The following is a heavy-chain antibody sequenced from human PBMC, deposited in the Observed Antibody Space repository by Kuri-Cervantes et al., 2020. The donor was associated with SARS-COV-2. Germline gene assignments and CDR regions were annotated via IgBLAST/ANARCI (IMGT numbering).Heavy chain of an antibody. CDR3: ARGRAARYFDY. CDR1: GFTFSSYA. D-gene: IGHD6-6*01. J-gene: IGHJ4*02. Sequence: GGSLRLSCAASGFTFSSYAMHWVRQAPGKGLEWVAVISYDGSNKYYADSVKGRFTISRDNSKNTLYLRMNSLRAEDTAVYYCARGRAARYFDYWGQGTLVTVSS. CDR2: ISYDGSNK. V-gene: IGHV3-30-3*01.